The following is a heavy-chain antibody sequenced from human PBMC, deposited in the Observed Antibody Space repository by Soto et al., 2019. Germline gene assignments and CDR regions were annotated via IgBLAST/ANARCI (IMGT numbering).Heavy chain of an antibody. D-gene: IGHD6-6*01. CDR3: ARGAYSSSSGSYYYYYMDV. CDR2: IYYSGST. Sequence: SETLSLTCTVSGGPISSYYWSWIRQPPGKGLEWIGYIYYSGSTNYNPSLKSRVTISVDTSKNQFSLKLSSVTAADTAVYYCARGAYSSSSGSYYYYYMDVWGKGTTVTVSS. V-gene: IGHV4-59*01. CDR1: GGPISSYY. J-gene: IGHJ6*03.